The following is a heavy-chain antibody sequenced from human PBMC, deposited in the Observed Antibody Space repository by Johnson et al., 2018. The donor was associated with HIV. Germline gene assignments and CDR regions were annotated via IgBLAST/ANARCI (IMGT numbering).Heavy chain of an antibody. J-gene: IGHJ3*01. Sequence: VQLVESGGGLVQPGGSLRLSCAASGFTFSSYDMHWVRQATGKGLEWVSAIGTAGDTYYRCSVKGRFTIPRENAKNSLYLQMNSLRVDDTALYYWARAPKQGFRYVAGGAFDVWGQGTMVTVSS. V-gene: IGHV3-13*01. CDR3: ARAPKQGFRYVAGGAFDV. CDR1: GFTFSSYD. CDR2: IGTAGDT. D-gene: IGHD3-16*01.